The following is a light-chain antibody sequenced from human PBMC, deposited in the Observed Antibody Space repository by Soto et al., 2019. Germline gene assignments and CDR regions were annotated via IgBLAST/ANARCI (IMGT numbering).Light chain of an antibody. J-gene: IGLJ1*01. V-gene: IGLV1-44*01. CDR3: ATWEIDTLVFYV. CDR1: SSNIGSNT. Sequence: QSVLTQPPSASGTPGQRVTISCSGSSSNIGSNTVNWYQQLPGTAPKLLIYSNSQRPSGVPDRFSGSESGTSASLAISGLKSEVGAFNDWATWEIDTLVFYV. CDR2: SNS.